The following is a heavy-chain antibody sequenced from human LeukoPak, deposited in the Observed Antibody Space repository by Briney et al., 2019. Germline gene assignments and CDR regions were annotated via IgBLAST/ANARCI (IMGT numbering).Heavy chain of an antibody. D-gene: IGHD2-15*01. CDR2: IYYTGNA. CDR1: GGSISGYY. V-gene: IGHV4-59*08. CDR3: ARRTYCSGGRCYGENWFDP. Sequence: SETLSLTCTVSGGSISGYYWNWIRQSPGKGLEWIAYIYYTGNANYNPSLKSRVTISVDTSKNQISLILSSVTAADTAVYYCARRTYCSGGRCYGENWFDPWGQGTLVTVSS. J-gene: IGHJ5*02.